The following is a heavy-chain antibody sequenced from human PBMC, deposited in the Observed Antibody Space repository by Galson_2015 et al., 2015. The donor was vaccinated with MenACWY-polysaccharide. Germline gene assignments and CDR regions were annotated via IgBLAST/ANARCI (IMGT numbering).Heavy chain of an antibody. CDR2: IRSSGTNT. J-gene: IGHJ5*02. V-gene: IGHV3-23*01. CDR3: AKDSTDFWSVAGRFDH. D-gene: IGHD3-3*01. CDR1: GFTFTSYA. Sequence: SLRLSCAASGFTFTSYAMSWVRQAPGKGLEWVSAIRSSGTNTYYADSVKGRFTTSRDNSKNTLYLQMNSLRAEDTAVYYCAKDSTDFWSVAGRFDHWSQGTLVTVSS.